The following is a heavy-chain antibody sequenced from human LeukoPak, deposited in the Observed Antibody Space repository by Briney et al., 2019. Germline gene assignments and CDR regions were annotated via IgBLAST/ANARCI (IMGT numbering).Heavy chain of an antibody. Sequence: GGSLRLSGSGSGFTFSSYSMNWAGEAPGKGLDGVSPFSSRSSPIYSAVSVKGRFPIPRDNAKSSLYLEVHARSAQHPAVYYCVRDDPYKAFDMWGQGTMVTVSS. J-gene: IGHJ3*02. CDR1: GFTFSSYS. CDR2: FSSRSSPI. V-gene: IGHV3-21*01. D-gene: IGHD1-14*01. CDR3: VRDDPYKAFDM.